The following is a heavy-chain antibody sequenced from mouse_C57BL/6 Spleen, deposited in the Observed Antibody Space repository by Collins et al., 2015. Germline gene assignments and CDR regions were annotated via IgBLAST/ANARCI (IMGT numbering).Heavy chain of an antibody. Sequence: KQWYQRRVHGIGYIYIGNGYTEYNEKFKGKATLTSDTSSSTAYMQLSSLTSEDSAIYFCAIYYYGSRRRYFDVWGTGTTVTVSS. V-gene: IGHV1-58*01. J-gene: IGHJ1*03. CDR2: IYIGNGYT. CDR3: AIYYYGSRRRYFDV. D-gene: IGHD1-1*01.